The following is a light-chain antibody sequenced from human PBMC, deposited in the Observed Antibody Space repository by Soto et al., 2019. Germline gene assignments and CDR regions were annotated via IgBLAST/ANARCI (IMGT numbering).Light chain of an antibody. V-gene: IGKV1-5*01. CDR2: DAS. J-gene: IGKJ2*01. CDR3: QQYNDYSYT. CDR1: QTISSW. Sequence: DIQTTQSPSTLSASVGDRVTITCRASQTISSWLAWYQQKPGKAPKLLIFDASILESGVPSRFSGSGSGTDFTLSISSLQPDDFGTYYCQQYNDYSYTFGQGTKVDIK.